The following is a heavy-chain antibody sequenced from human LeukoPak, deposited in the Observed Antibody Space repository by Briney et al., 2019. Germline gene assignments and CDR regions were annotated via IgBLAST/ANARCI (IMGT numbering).Heavy chain of an antibody. CDR2: INKDGYEK. J-gene: IGHJ6*02. V-gene: IGHV3-7*01. CDR1: GFTFNTYW. D-gene: IGHD6-19*01. Sequence: GGSLRLSCTASGFTFNTYWMTWVRQAPGKGLEWVANINKDGYEKYYVDSVKGRFTISRDNAKNALYLQINSLRAEDTAVYYCARGDGGVAGRLYYYGMDVWGQGTTVTVSS. CDR3: ARGDGGVAGRLYYYGMDV.